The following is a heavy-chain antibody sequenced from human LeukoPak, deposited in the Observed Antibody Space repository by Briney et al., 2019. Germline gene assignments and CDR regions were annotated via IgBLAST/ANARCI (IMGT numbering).Heavy chain of an antibody. D-gene: IGHD2-8*02. Sequence: SETLSLTCAVYGGSFSGYYWSWIRQPPGKGLEWIGEINHSGGTNYNPSRKSRVTISVDTSKNQFSLKLSSVTAADTAVYYCASRVLMVYPNWFDSWGQGTLVTVSS. CDR2: INHSGGT. CDR1: GGSFSGYY. V-gene: IGHV4-34*01. CDR3: ASRVLMVYPNWFDS. J-gene: IGHJ5*01.